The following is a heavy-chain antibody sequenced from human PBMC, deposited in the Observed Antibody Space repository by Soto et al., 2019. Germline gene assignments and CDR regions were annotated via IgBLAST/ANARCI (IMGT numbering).Heavy chain of an antibody. V-gene: IGHV4-31*03. CDR2: IYYSGST. CDR3: ARALGTYYDFWSGYSSVGYFDY. CDR1: YGPRVNVGDH. D-gene: IGHD3-3*01. Sequence: TVSYGPRVNVGDHRIFPPQHPGKGLEWIGYIYYSGSTYYNPSLKSRVTISVDTSKNQFSLKLSSVTAADTAVYYCARALGTYYDFWSGYSSVGYFDYWGQGTLVTVSS. J-gene: IGHJ4*02.